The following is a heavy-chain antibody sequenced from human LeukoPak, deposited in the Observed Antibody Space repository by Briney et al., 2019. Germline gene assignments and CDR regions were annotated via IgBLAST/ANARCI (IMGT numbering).Heavy chain of an antibody. CDR1: GYTFTSYG. J-gene: IGHJ4*02. Sequence: GASVKVSFKASGYTFTSYGITWVRQAPGQGLEWMGWISAYNGNTKYAQNFQGRVTTTTDTSTDTAYMELRNLRSDDTAFYYCARDDLDCSGNTCYPDNYWGQGTLVAVSS. D-gene: IGHD2-15*01. V-gene: IGHV1-18*01. CDR3: ARDDLDCSGNTCYPDNY. CDR2: ISAYNGNT.